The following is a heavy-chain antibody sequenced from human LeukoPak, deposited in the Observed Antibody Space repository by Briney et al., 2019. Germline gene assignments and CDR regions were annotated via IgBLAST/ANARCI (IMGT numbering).Heavy chain of an antibody. V-gene: IGHV1-46*01. D-gene: IGHD2-8*02. CDR3: ARDPSWCE. J-gene: IGHJ4*02. Sequence: ASVKVSCKASGGTFSNYAINWVRQAPGQGLEWMGIINPSGGSTSYAQKFQGRVTMTRDTSTSTVYMELSSLRSEDTAVYYCARDPSWCEWGQGTLVTVSS. CDR1: GGTFSNYA. CDR2: INPSGGST.